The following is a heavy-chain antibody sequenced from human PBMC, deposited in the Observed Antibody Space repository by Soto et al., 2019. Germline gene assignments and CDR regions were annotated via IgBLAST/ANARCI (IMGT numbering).Heavy chain of an antibody. D-gene: IGHD3-9*01. CDR3: AYLVSDDDSEYFDI. J-gene: IGHJ4*02. CDR1: GFSLNTTGGG. V-gene: IGHV2-5*02. CDR2: IYWDDDK. Sequence: QITLRESGPTVVKPTQTLTLTCTFSGFSLNTTGGGVGWIRQPPGKALEWVALIYWDDDKRYNPSLKSRLVIAKDSSKNQVVLTMTNVDPVDTATYYCAYLVSDDDSEYFDIWGQGTLVPVSS.